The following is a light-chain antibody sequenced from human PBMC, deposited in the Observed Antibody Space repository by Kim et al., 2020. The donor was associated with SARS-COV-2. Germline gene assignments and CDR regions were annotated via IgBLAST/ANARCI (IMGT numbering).Light chain of an antibody. CDR3: QAWDSSTYV. V-gene: IGLV3-1*01. J-gene: IGLJ1*01. CDR2: QDN. CDR1: KLGDKY. Sequence: GSPGQTASITCSGEKLGDKYACWYQQKPGQSPVLVIYQDNMRPSGIPERFSGSNSGNTATLTISGTQAMDEADYYCQAWDSSTYVFGTGTKVTVL.